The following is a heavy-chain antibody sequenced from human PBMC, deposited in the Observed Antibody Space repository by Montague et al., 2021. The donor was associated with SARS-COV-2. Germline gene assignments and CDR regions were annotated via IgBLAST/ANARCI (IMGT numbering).Heavy chain of an antibody. D-gene: IGHD3-3*01. J-gene: IGHJ4*03. Sequence: SLRFSCAASGFTFSSYAMSWVRQAPGKGLEWVSAISGSGGSTYYSDSVKGLFTISRVNSKNTLYLQMNSLRAEDTAVYYCASPRGIFGVVGDGFDYWGQGTTVTVSS. CDR1: GFTFSSYA. V-gene: IGHV3-23*01. CDR3: ASPRGIFGVVGDGFDY. CDR2: ISGSGGST.